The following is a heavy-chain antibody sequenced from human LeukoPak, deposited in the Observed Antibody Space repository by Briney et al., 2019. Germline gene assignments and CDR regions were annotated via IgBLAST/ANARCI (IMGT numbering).Heavy chain of an antibody. CDR1: GFTFSSYS. CDR2: ISSSSSYI. V-gene: IGHV3-21*01. CDR3: ARSYSGYDSPDY. Sequence: GGSLRLSCAASGFTFSSYSMNRVRQAPGKGLEWVSSISSSSSYIYYADSVKGRFTISRDNAKNSLYLQMNSLRAEDTAVYYCARSYSGYDSPDYWGQGTLVTVSS. J-gene: IGHJ4*02. D-gene: IGHD5-12*01.